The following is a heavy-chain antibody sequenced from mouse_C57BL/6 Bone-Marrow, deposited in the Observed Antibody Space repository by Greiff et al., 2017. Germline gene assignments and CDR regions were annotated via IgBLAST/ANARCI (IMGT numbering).Heavy chain of an antibody. J-gene: IGHJ3*01. D-gene: IGHD1-1*01. CDR3: AVYYGSSYGFAY. CDR2: IGPGSGST. V-gene: IGHV1-77*01. CDR1: GYTFTDYY. Sequence: VQLQQSGAELVKPWASVKISCTASGYTFTDYYINWVRQRPGQGLEWIGKIGPGSGSTYYNEKFKGKATLTADKSSSTAYMQLSSLTSEDAAVYFCAVYYGSSYGFAYWGQGTLVTVSA.